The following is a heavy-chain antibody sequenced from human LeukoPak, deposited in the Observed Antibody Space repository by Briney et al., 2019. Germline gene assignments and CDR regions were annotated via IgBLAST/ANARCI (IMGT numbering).Heavy chain of an antibody. Sequence: SETLSLTCTVSGGSISSSSYYWGWIRQPPGKGLEWIGSIYYSGSTYYNPSLKSRVTISVDTSKNQFSLKLSSVTAADTAVYYCARLKTYYDFWSGSNTGGYFDYWGQGTLVTVSS. D-gene: IGHD3-3*01. CDR3: ARLKTYYDFWSGSNTGGYFDY. V-gene: IGHV4-39*01. CDR1: GGSISSSSYY. J-gene: IGHJ4*02. CDR2: IYYSGST.